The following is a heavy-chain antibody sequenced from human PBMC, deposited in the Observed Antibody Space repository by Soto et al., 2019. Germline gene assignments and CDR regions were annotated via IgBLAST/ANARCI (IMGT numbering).Heavy chain of an antibody. V-gene: IGHV1-46*01. J-gene: IGHJ3*02. CDR3: ARAYGDYVNAFDI. Sequence: QVQLVQSGAEVKKPGASVKVSCKESGYTFTSYYMHWVRQAPGQGLEWMGIINPSGGSTSYAQKFQGRVTMTRDTSTSTVYMELSSLRSDDTAVYYCARAYGDYVNAFDIWGQGTMVTVSS. CDR1: GYTFTSYY. CDR2: INPSGGST. D-gene: IGHD4-17*01.